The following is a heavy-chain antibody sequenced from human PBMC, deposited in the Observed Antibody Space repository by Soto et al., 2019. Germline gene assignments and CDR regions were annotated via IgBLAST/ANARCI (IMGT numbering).Heavy chain of an antibody. CDR3: GRDGVGATPLGWFDH. V-gene: IGHV1-2*06. D-gene: IGHD1-26*01. J-gene: IGHJ5*02. Sequence: QVQLVQSGAEVKKPVASVKVSCKASGYTFIGYYIHWVRQAPGQGVEWMGRINPRSGDTNYAQKIQGRLPMTRDTSISTAYMELSSLRSDDTAVYYCGRDGVGATPLGWFDHWGQGSRVTVSS. CDR2: INPRSGDT. CDR1: GYTFIGYY.